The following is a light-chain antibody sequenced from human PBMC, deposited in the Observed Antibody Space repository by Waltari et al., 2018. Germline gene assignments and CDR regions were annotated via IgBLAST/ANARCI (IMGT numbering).Light chain of an antibody. CDR3: QTWDPYIVV. CDR1: SEHSLYD. Sequence: QLVLTQSPSASASLGASVKIPCTLSSEHSLYDIAWHQQHRERGPRFLMRLNSDGSHTKGDGIPDHFSGSSSGAERYLIISSLQYEDEADYYCQTWDPYIVVFGGGTKLTVL. V-gene: IGLV4-69*01. CDR2: LNSDGSH. J-gene: IGLJ2*01.